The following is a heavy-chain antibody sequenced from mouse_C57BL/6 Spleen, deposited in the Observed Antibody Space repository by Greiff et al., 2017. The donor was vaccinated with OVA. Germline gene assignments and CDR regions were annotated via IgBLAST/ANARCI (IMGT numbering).Heavy chain of an antibody. V-gene: IGHV1-62-2*01. J-gene: IGHJ1*03. Sequence: QVQLKQSGAELVKPGASVKLSCKASGYTFTEYTIHWVKQRSGQGLEWIGWFYPGSGSIKYNEKFKDKATLTADKYSSTVYMELSRLTAEDSAVYFCARHEVYYGYDVGYFDVWGTGTTVTVSS. CDR3: ARHEVYYGYDVGYFDV. CDR2: FYPGSGSI. CDR1: GYTFTEYT. D-gene: IGHD2-2*01.